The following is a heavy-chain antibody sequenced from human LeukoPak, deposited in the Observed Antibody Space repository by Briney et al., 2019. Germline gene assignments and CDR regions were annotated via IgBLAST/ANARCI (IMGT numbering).Heavy chain of an antibody. V-gene: IGHV3-7*01. J-gene: IGHJ6*03. CDR2: IKQDGSEK. Sequence: PGGSLRLSCAASGFTFSSYWMSWVRQAPGKGLEWVANIKQDGSEKYYVDSVKGRFTISRDNAKNSLYLQMNSLRAEDAAVYYCARRNEIRYFDWLWPYYYYYYYMDVWGKGTTVTVSS. CDR3: ARRNEIRYFDWLWPYYYYYYYMDV. CDR1: GFTFSSYW. D-gene: IGHD3-9*01.